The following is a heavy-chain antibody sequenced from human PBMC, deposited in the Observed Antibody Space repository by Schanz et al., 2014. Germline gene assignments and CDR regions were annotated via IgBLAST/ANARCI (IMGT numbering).Heavy chain of an antibody. D-gene: IGHD3-10*01. J-gene: IGHJ4*02. CDR1: GFTFSTYA. CDR2: ISSGGNP. Sequence: EVKLLESGGTLVRPGGSLRLSCAASGFTFSTYAMSWVRQAPGKGLEWVSSISSGGNPYYANSVKGRFGISRDNSENTLYLQMSSLRVEDTAVYYCAKDPRGDKNDRAYYFDYWGQGTLVSVSS. V-gene: IGHV3-23*01. CDR3: AKDPRGDKNDRAYYFDY.